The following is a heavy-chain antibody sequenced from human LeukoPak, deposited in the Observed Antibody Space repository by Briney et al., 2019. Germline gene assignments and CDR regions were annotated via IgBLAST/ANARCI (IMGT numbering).Heavy chain of an antibody. Sequence: GGSLRLSCAASGFTFSSYAMSWVRQAPGKGLEWVSGISGSGGSTYYADSEKGRFTISRDNSKNTLYLQMNSLRAEDTAVYYCGKVMGSYNYFDYWGQGTLVTVSS. J-gene: IGHJ4*02. D-gene: IGHD1-26*01. V-gene: IGHV3-23*01. CDR3: GKVMGSYNYFDY. CDR2: ISGSGGST. CDR1: GFTFSSYA.